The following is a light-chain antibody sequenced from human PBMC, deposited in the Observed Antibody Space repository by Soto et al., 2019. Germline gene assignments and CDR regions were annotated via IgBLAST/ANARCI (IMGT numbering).Light chain of an antibody. CDR3: QQASSLPHT. CDR1: QGISTW. J-gene: IGKJ2*01. Sequence: DIQMTQSPSSVSASVGDRVTITCRASQGISTWLAWYQQKPGKVPKLLICGASSLQTGVPSRFSGSGSGTDFTLTISSLQAEDFATYYCQQASSLPHTFGQGTKLEIK. V-gene: IGKV1-12*01. CDR2: GAS.